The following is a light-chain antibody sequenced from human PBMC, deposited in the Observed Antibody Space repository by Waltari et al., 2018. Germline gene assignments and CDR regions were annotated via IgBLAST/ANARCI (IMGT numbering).Light chain of an antibody. CDR2: KAS. J-gene: IGKJ2*02. CDR1: QSISSW. Sequence: DIQMTQSPSTLSASVGDRVTITCRASQSISSWLAWYQQKPGKAPKLLLYKASSLESGVPSRFSGSGSGTEFTLTISSLQPDDFATYYCQQYNSYPCTFGQGTKLEIK. V-gene: IGKV1-5*03. CDR3: QQYNSYPCT.